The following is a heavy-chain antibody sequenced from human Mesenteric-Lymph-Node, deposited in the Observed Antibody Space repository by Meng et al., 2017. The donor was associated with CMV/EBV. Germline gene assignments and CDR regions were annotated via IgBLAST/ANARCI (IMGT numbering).Heavy chain of an antibody. J-gene: IGHJ4*02. CDR2: IYYSGST. Sequence: SETLSLTCTVSGGSISSYYWSWIRQPPGKGLEWIGYIYYSGSTNYNPSLKGRVTISVDTSKNQFSLKLSSVTAADTAVYYCATDMADCSSTSCYSVWGQGTLVTVSS. V-gene: IGHV4-59*01. CDR3: ATDMADCSSTSCYSV. CDR1: GGSISSYY. D-gene: IGHD2-2*01.